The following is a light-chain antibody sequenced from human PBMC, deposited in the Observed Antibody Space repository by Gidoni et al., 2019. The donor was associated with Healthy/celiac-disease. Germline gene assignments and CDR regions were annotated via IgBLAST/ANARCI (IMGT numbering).Light chain of an antibody. V-gene: IGLV3-1*01. CDR3: QAWDSSTAV. CDR2: QDS. CDR1: KLGEKY. J-gene: IGLJ2*01. Sequence: SYELTQPPSVSWSPGQTASITCSGDKLGEKYACWYQQKPGQSPVLVIYQDSKRPSGIPERFSGSNSGNTATLTISGTQAMDEADYYCQAWDSSTAVFGGGTKLTVL.